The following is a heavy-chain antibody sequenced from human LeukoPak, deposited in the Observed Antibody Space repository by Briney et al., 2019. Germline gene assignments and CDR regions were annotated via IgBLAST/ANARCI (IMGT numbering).Heavy chain of an antibody. V-gene: IGHV4-61*02. D-gene: IGHD1-26*01. CDR2: MYISGTS. CDR3: ARGIGAGRDYFDY. Sequence: SQTLSLTCTVSGDSISSGNYHWSWIRQPAGEELEWIGRMYISGTSNYNPSLKSRVSISVDTSKNQVSLKLTSVTTADTAVYYCARGIGAGRDYFDYWGQGTLVTVSS. CDR1: GDSISSGNYH. J-gene: IGHJ4*02.